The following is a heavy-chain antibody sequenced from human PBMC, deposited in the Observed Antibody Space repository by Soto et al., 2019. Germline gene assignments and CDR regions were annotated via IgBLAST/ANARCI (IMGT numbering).Heavy chain of an antibody. CDR3: AREVVGSSSTDVRYGMDV. CDR1: GFTFSSYS. J-gene: IGHJ6*02. D-gene: IGHD6-6*01. Sequence: PGGSLRLSCAASGFTFSSYSMNWVRQAPGKGLEWVSYISSSSSTIYYADSVKGRFTISRDNAKNTLYLQMNSLRDEDTAVYYCAREVVGSSSTDVRYGMDVWGQGTTVTVSS. V-gene: IGHV3-48*02. CDR2: ISSSSSTI.